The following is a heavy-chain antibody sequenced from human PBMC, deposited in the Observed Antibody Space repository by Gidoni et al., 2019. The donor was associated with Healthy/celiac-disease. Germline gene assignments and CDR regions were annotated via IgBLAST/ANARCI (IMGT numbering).Heavy chain of an antibody. Sequence: QVQLQQWGAGLLKPSETLSLTCAVYGGSFSGYYWSWIRQPPGKGLEWIGEINHSGSTNYNPSLKSRVTISVDTSKNQFSLKLSSVTAADTAVYYCARVVTTRRFDPWGQGTLVTVSS. J-gene: IGHJ5*02. CDR1: GGSFSGYY. D-gene: IGHD4-17*01. V-gene: IGHV4-34*01. CDR3: ARVVTTRRFDP. CDR2: INHSGST.